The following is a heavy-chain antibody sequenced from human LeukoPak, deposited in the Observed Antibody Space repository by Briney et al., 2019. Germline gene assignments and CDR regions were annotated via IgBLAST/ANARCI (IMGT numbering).Heavy chain of an antibody. Sequence: ASVKVSCKASGYTFTGYYMRWVRQAPGQGLEWMGWINPNSGGTNYAQKFQGRVTMTRDTSISTAYMELSRLRSDDTAVYYWARGYYYGSGAPADYWGQGTLVTVSS. J-gene: IGHJ4*02. V-gene: IGHV1-2*02. D-gene: IGHD3-10*01. CDR2: INPNSGGT. CDR1: GYTFTGYY. CDR3: ARGYYYGSGAPADY.